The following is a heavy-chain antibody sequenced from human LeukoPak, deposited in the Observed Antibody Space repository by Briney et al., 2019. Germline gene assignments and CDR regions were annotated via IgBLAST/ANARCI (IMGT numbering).Heavy chain of an antibody. D-gene: IGHD3-22*01. CDR1: GYTFTSYA. CDR2: INAGNGNT. CDR3: ARSIVVVTFDY. J-gene: IGHJ4*02. V-gene: IGHV1-3*01. Sequence: ASVKVSCKASGYTFTSYAMHWVRQTPGQRLEWMGWINAGNGNTKCSQKFQGRVTITRDTSASTAYMELSSLRSEDTAVYYCARSIVVVTFDYWGQGTLVTVSS.